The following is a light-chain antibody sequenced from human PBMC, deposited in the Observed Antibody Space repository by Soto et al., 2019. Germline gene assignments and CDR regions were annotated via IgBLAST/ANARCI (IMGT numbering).Light chain of an antibody. CDR2: AAS. CDR3: QQSYSSPPT. Sequence: IQMTQSPSSLSASLEDRVSITCRASQSISNHLNWYQQKPGKAPKLLIFAASSLQSGVPSRFSGSRSGPDFTLTISSLQPEDFATYYCQQSYSSPPTFGQGTKVDI. V-gene: IGKV1-39*01. J-gene: IGKJ1*01. CDR1: QSISNH.